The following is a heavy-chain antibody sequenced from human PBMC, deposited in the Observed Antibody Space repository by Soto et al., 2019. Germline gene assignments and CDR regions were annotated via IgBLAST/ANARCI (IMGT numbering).Heavy chain of an antibody. V-gene: IGHV4-39*01. D-gene: IGHD4-4*01. CDR2: IYYSGST. CDR1: GGSVSSTSYY. CDR3: ARLVQPPTDTSNSFDY. J-gene: IGHJ4*02. Sequence: QLQLQESGPGLVKPSETLSLTCTVSGGSVSSTSYYWGWIRQPPGKGLEWIGNIYYSGSTYYNPSLKSRVTISVATSESQFSLQLSSVTAADTAVYYCARLVQPPTDTSNSFDYWGQGTLVTVSS.